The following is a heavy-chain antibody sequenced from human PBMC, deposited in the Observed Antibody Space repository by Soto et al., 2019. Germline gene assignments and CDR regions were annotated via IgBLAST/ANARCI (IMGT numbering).Heavy chain of an antibody. Sequence: EVQLLESGGGLVQPGGSLRLSCAASGFTFNFYAMSWVRQAPGKGLEWVSAIVGSGGSTYYADSVKGRFTISRDNSKNTLYLQMNSLRAEDTAVYYCAKDPRSLIVDSSSSGSEVVDVWGQGTTVTVSS. J-gene: IGHJ6*02. CDR1: GFTFNFYA. V-gene: IGHV3-23*01. CDR3: AKDPRSLIVDSSSSGSEVVDV. D-gene: IGHD6-6*01. CDR2: IVGSGGST.